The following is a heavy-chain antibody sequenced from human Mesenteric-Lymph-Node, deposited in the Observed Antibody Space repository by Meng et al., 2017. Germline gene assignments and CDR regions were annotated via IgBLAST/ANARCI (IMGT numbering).Heavy chain of an antibody. V-gene: IGHV3-74*01. Sequence: GGSLRLSCAASGFTFSSYWMHWVRQAPGKGLVWVSRINSDGSSTSYADSVKGRFTISRDNAKNTLYLQMNSLRAEDTAVYYWARGEGYTYYYDSSGFSFFDYWGQGTLVTVSS. D-gene: IGHD3-22*01. J-gene: IGHJ4*02. CDR3: ARGEGYTYYYDSSGFSFFDY. CDR2: INSDGSST. CDR1: GFTFSSYW.